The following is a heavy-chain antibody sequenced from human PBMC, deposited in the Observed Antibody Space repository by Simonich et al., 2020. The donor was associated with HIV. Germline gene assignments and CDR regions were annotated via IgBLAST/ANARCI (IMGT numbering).Heavy chain of an antibody. D-gene: IGHD3-10*01. CDR3: ARDLSGAFDY. CDR2: ISYDGSNK. Sequence: VRQAPGKGLEWVEVISYDGSNKYYADSVKGRFTISRDNSKNTLYLQMNSLRAEDTAVYYCARDLSGAFDYWGQGTLVTVSS. J-gene: IGHJ4*02. V-gene: IGHV3-30*07.